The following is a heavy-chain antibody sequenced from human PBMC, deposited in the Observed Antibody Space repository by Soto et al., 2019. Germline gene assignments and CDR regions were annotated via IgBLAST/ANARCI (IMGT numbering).Heavy chain of an antibody. D-gene: IGHD3-16*01. J-gene: IGHJ4*02. CDR1: GFAFSSFG. CDR3: AFGNLSYYFDY. Sequence: QVQLVESGGGVVQPGRSLRLSCAASGFAFSSFGMHWVRQAPGKGLEWVAIIWYDGSDKYYADSVKGRFTISRDNSKNTLYLQMNSLRAEDTAVYHCAFGNLSYYFDYWGQGTPDTVSS. V-gene: IGHV3-33*01. CDR2: IWYDGSDK.